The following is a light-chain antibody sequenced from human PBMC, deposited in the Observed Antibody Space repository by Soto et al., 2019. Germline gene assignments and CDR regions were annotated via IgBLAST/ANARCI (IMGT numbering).Light chain of an antibody. CDR2: GAS. Sequence: VMAQSPATLSVSPMEIATLSCMASESVSSNLAWYQQRPGQAPRLLIYGASTRATDTPVRFRGSGSGTEFTLTISSLQSEDFAVYYCQQYNNWPPSIIFGQGTRLEIK. J-gene: IGKJ5*01. CDR1: ESVSSN. V-gene: IGKV3-15*01. CDR3: QQYNNWPPSII.